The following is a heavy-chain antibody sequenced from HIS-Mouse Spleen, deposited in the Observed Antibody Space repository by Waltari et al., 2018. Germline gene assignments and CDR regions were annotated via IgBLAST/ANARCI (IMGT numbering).Heavy chain of an antibody. V-gene: IGHV3-74*01. CDR2: INSDGGST. CDR1: GFTFSSYW. Sequence: EVQLVESGGGLVQPGGSLRLSCAASGFTFSSYWMHWVRQAPGKGLVWVARINSDGGSTSYADSVKGRFTISRDNAKNTLYLQMNSLRAEDTAVYYCARLHLIRGVPDYWGQGTLVTVSS. D-gene: IGHD3-10*01. J-gene: IGHJ4*02. CDR3: ARLHLIRGVPDY.